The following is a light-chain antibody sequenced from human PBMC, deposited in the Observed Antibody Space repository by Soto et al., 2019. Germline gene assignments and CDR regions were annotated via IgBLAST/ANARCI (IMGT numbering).Light chain of an antibody. V-gene: IGKV3-15*01. J-gene: IGKJ5*01. CDR2: GAS. CDR3: QQYGSSPPIT. Sequence: EIVMPQSPATLSVSPGERATLSCRASQSVSSNLAWYQQKPGQAPRLLIYGASTRATGIPARFSGSGSGTEFALTISSLQSEDFAVYYCQQYGSSPPITFGQGTRLEIK. CDR1: QSVSSN.